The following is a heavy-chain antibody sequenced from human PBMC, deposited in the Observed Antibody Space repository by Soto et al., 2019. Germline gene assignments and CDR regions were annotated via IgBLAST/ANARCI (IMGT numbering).Heavy chain of an antibody. Sequence: QERLVQSGAEVRKPGSSVKVSCKVTGGTSTRYAINWVRQAPGQGLEWMGGIVPMFGTSKYAQKFQGRVTITADTSTNLAYMELRSLRSEDTAVYYWNRGAEYDFWSGYLWGQGTLVSVSS. CDR2: IVPMFGTS. V-gene: IGHV1-69*06. CDR1: GGTSTRYA. D-gene: IGHD3-3*01. J-gene: IGHJ4*02. CDR3: NRGAEYDFWSGYL.